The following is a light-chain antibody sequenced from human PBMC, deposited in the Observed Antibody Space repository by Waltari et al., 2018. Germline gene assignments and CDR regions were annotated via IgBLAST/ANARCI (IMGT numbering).Light chain of an antibody. V-gene: IGLV2-23*02. CDR2: EVS. CDR3: SSHAGIRPHVV. CDR1: SNDVGTYNL. Sequence: QSALTQPASVSGSPGQSITISCTGTSNDVGTYNLVSWYQQHPGKPPQLIIYEVSKRPSGVSNRFSGSKSDNTASLTISGLQGEDEADYYCSSHAGIRPHVVFGGGTKLTVL. J-gene: IGLJ2*01.